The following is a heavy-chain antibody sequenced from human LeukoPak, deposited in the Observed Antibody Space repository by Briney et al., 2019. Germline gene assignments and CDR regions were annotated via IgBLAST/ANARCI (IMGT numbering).Heavy chain of an antibody. Sequence: GGSPRLSCAASGFTFRSNWMHWVRQAPGKGLVWVARINPEGSRTSYADSVKGRFTTSRGNAKNTLYLQMNSLRAEDTAVYYCARAGGYCSSTSCYNWVDPWGQGTLVTVSS. CDR1: GFTFRSNW. CDR2: INPEGSRT. CDR3: ARAGGYCSSTSCYNWVDP. J-gene: IGHJ5*02. D-gene: IGHD2-2*01. V-gene: IGHV3-74*01.